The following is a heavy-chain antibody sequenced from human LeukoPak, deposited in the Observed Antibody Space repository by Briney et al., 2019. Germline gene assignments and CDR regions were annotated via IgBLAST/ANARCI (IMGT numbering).Heavy chain of an antibody. CDR2: ISSSSSYI. D-gene: IGHD5-12*01. Sequence: PGGSLRLSCAASGFTFSTYSMNWVRQAPGKGLEWVSSISSSSSYIYYADSVKGRFTISRDNAKNSLYLQLNNLRAEDTAVYYCARDPQYSGHESQLDYWGQGTLVTVSS. V-gene: IGHV3-21*01. CDR1: GFTFSTYS. CDR3: ARDPQYSGHESQLDY. J-gene: IGHJ4*02.